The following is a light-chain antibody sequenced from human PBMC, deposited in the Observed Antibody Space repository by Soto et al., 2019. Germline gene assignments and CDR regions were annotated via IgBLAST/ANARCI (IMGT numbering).Light chain of an antibody. CDR1: QSVISY. CDR2: CPS. CDR3: QQYGNSIT. J-gene: IGKJ1*01. V-gene: IGKV3-20*01. Sequence: EIVMTQSPATLSLSPGERATLSCRASQSVISYLAWYQHKPGQSPRLLIDCPSSSATGIPDSFSGSGSGTEFTLTISRLEPEDVAVYYCQQYGNSITFGQGTKVDIK.